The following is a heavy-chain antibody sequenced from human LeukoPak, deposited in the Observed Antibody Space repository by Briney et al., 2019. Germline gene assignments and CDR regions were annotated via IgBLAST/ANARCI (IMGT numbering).Heavy chain of an antibody. CDR2: ISGSGGRT. CDR3: AKEYYYGSGTYYNVDY. J-gene: IGHJ4*02. Sequence: GGSLRLSCAASGFTFSNYAMSWVRQAPGKGLEWVSAISGSGGRTYYADSVKGRFTLSRDNSKNTLYLQMNSLRAEDAAVYYCAKEYYYGSGTYYNVDYWGQGTLVTVSS. V-gene: IGHV3-23*01. CDR1: GFTFSNYA. D-gene: IGHD3-10*01.